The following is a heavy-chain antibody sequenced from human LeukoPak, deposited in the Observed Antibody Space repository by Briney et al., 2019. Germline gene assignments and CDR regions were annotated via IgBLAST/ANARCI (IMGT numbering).Heavy chain of an antibody. CDR3: ARGGTIFGVVRGLDY. D-gene: IGHD3-3*01. CDR1: GYTFTNYY. Sequence: ASVKVSCKASGYTFTNYYIHWVRQAPGQGLEWMGIINPSGGSTSYAQKFQGRVTMTRDTSTSTVYMELSSLRSEDTAVYYCARGGTIFGVVRGLDYWGQGTLVTVSS. CDR2: INPSGGST. J-gene: IGHJ4*02. V-gene: IGHV1-46*01.